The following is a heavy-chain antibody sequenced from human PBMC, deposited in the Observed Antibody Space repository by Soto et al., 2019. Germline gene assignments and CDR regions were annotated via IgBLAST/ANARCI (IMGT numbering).Heavy chain of an antibody. J-gene: IGHJ2*01. CDR3: ARDSPQPLRRYWYFDL. CDR2: IIPIFGTA. D-gene: IGHD4-17*01. CDR1: GGTFSSYA. V-gene: IGHV1-69*01. Sequence: QVQLVQSGAEVKKPGSSVKVSCKASGGTFSSYAISWVRQAPGQGLEWMGGIIPIFGTANYAQKCQGRVTITADESTSTAYMELSSVSSEDTAVYYCARDSPQPLRRYWYFDLWGRGTLVTVSS.